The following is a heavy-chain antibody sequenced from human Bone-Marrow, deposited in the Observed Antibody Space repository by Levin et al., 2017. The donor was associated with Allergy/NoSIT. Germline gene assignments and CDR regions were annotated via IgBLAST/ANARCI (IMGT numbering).Heavy chain of an antibody. Sequence: QSGGSLRLSCAASGFTFSSYSMNWVRQAPGKGLEWVSYISSSSSTIYYADSVKGRFTISRDNAKNSLYLQMNSLRDEDTAVYYCARDHLNSYPKNRGYFDYWGQGTLVTVSS. V-gene: IGHV3-48*02. D-gene: IGHD7-27*01. CDR3: ARDHLNSYPKNRGYFDY. CDR2: ISSSSSTI. J-gene: IGHJ4*02. CDR1: GFTFSSYS.